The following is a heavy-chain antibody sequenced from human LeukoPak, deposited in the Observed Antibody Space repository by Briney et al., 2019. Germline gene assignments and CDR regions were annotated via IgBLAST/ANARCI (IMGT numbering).Heavy chain of an antibody. CDR2: IHTNANT. J-gene: IGHJ4*02. CDR1: GFSVRSHY. CDR3: AKAPYSSSSVRFDY. D-gene: IGHD6-13*01. Sequence: GGSLRLSCAASGFSVRSHYMTWVRQAPGKGLEWVSSIHTNANTEYADSVKGRFTISRDNSKNTLYLHVDSLRAEDTAVYYCAKAPYSSSSVRFDYWGQGTLVTVSS. V-gene: IGHV3-53*01.